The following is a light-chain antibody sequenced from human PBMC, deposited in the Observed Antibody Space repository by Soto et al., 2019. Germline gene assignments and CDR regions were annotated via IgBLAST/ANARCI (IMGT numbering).Light chain of an antibody. V-gene: IGKV1-16*01. CDR1: QGVNHY. J-gene: IGKJ1*01. CDR3: QHYNGYPWT. CDR2: AAS. Sequence: DIQLVQSPSSLSASVGDRVTITCRASQGVNHYLAWFQQKPGKAPQSLIYAASTLRTGVPSRFSGSGYGTDFILTIDSLHTEDFATYYCQHYNGYPWTFGQGTTVDVK.